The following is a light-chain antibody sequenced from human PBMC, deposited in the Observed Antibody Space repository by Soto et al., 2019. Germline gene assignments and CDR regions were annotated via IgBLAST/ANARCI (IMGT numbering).Light chain of an antibody. CDR2: GAF. V-gene: IGKV3-20*01. Sequence: EVVLTLSPGTLSQSPGKRATLSCRASESVSSTYLAWYQHKPGQAPRLLIYGAFTRATGIPDRFSGSGSGTDFTLTISRLEPEDFAVYYCQQYGGSPPITFGQGTRLEIK. J-gene: IGKJ5*01. CDR1: ESVSSTY. CDR3: QQYGGSPPIT.